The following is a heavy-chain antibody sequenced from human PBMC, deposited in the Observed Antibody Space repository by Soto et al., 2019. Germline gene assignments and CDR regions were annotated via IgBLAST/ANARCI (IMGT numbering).Heavy chain of an antibody. D-gene: IGHD5-18*01. CDR2: IYYSGNT. J-gene: IGHJ4*02. Sequence: SETLSLTCTVSGGSIRSSSSYWGWVRQPPGKGLEWVGYIYYSGNTYYNPSLKSRATISVDTSKNQFSLKLSSVTAADTAVYYCARDRGGYGYLDYWGQGTLVTVSS. CDR3: ARDRGGYGYLDY. CDR1: GGSIRSSSSY. V-gene: IGHV4-39*07.